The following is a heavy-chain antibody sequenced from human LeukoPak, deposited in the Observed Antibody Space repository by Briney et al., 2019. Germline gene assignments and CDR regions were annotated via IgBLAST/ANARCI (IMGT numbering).Heavy chain of an antibody. V-gene: IGHV3-30*15. CDR1: GFTFSSYE. CDR2: LSYDGSDN. CDR3: AKASGYCGSTACYVMDV. Sequence: PGGSLRLSCAASGFTFSSYEMHWVRQAPGKGLEWVALLSYDGSDNYYADSVKGRFTISRDNSKNTLYLQMGSLRGEDTAVYYCAKASGYCGSTACYVMDVWGQGTTVTVSS. J-gene: IGHJ6*02. D-gene: IGHD2-2*01.